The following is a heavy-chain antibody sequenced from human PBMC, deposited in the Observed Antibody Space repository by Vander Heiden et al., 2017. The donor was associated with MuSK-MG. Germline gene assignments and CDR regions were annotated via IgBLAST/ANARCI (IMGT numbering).Heavy chain of an antibody. CDR3: ARPTIFGVVYYFDY. CDR1: GFTFSSYW. D-gene: IGHD3-3*01. V-gene: IGHV3-7*01. CDR2: IKQDGSEK. J-gene: IGHJ4*02. Sequence: EVQLVESGGGLVQPGGSLRLSCAASGFTFSSYWMSWVRQAPGKGLEWVANIKQDGSEKYYVDSVKGRFTISRDNAKNSLYLQMNSLRAEDTAVYYCARPTIFGVVYYFDYWGQGTLVTVSS.